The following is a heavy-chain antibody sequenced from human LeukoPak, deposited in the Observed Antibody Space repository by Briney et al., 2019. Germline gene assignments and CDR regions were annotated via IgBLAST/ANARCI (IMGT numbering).Heavy chain of an antibody. J-gene: IGHJ5*02. D-gene: IGHD1-26*01. CDR3: AREIVGASASNWFDP. V-gene: IGHV1-18*01. CDR1: GYIFTNYG. Sequence: ASVKVSCTASGYIFTNYGITWVRQAPGQGLEWMGWINTNNGNTNYAQKLQGRVTMTTDTSTTTAYMELRSLRSDDTAVYYCAREIVGASASNWFDPWGQGTLVTVSS. CDR2: INTNNGNT.